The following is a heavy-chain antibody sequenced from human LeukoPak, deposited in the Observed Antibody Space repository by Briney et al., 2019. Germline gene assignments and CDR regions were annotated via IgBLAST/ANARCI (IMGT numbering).Heavy chain of an antibody. Sequence: PSETLSLTCTVSGGLISISIYYWGWIRQPPGKGLEWIGSIYYSGTTHYNPSLKSRVTISVDTSKNQFSLKLTSVTAADTAVYFCAIGGWYSINWGQGTLVTVSS. J-gene: IGHJ4*02. CDR3: AIGGWYSIN. D-gene: IGHD6-19*01. V-gene: IGHV4-39*07. CDR1: GGLISISIYY. CDR2: IYYSGTT.